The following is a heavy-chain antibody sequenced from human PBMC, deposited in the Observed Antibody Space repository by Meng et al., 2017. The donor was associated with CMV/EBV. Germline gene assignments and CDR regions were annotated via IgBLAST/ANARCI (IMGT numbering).Heavy chain of an antibody. V-gene: IGHV4-39*07. Sequence: QPQLWESGPRLVKPSETLSHTCTVSGGSISSSSYYWGWIRQPPGNGLECIGSIYYSGSTYYNPSLKSRVTISVDTSKNQFSLKLSSVTAADTAVYYCARDRDIVVVPGDPWFDPWGQGTLVTVSS. CDR2: IYYSGST. D-gene: IGHD2-2*01. J-gene: IGHJ5*02. CDR1: GGSISSSSYY. CDR3: ARDRDIVVVPGDPWFDP.